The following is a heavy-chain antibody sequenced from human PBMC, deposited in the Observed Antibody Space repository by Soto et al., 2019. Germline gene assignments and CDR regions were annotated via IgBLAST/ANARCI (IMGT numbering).Heavy chain of an antibody. CDR2: IDPSGGST. CDR3: KRRVGAAAGTRQGFDY. CDR1: GYTLTSYY. Sequence: ASVKLSCEESGYTLTSYYVHWLRHAPRQGLEWVGLIDPSGGSTNYEQKHQGRVTLTRDTSTSTVYMELSSLRSEDTAVYHCKRRVGAAAGTRQGFDYWGQGTLVPVYS. V-gene: IGHV1-46*01. J-gene: IGHJ4*02. D-gene: IGHD6-25*01.